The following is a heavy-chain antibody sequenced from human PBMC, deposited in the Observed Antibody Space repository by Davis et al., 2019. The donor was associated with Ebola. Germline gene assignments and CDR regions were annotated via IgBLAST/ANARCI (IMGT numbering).Heavy chain of an antibody. CDR3: ARDLSYDFWSGYYNNWFDP. J-gene: IGHJ5*02. Sequence: SVKVSCKASGGTFSSYAISWVRQAPGQGLEWMGGIIPIFGTANYAQKFQGRVTITADESTSTAYMELSSLRSEDTAVYYCARDLSYDFWSGYYNNWFDPWGQGTLVTVSS. CDR1: GGTFSSYA. V-gene: IGHV1-69*13. D-gene: IGHD3-3*01. CDR2: IIPIFGTA.